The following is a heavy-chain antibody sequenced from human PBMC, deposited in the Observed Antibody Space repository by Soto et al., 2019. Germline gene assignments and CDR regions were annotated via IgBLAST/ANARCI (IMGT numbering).Heavy chain of an antibody. D-gene: IGHD3-22*01. CDR1: GGSISSGDYY. V-gene: IGHV4-30-4*01. Sequence: QVQLQESGPGLVKPSQTLSLTCTVSGGSISSGDYYWSWIRQPPGKGLEWIGYIYYSGSNYYNPSLKSRVTISVDTAKNQFALKLSSVTAADTAVYYCARDRDYYDSSGYSWGQGTLVTVSS. CDR3: ARDRDYYDSSGYS. CDR2: IYYSGSN. J-gene: IGHJ4*02.